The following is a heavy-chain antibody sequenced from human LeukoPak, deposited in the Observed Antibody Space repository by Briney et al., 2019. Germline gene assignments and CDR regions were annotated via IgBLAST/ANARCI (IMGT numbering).Heavy chain of an antibody. D-gene: IGHD2-2*01. CDR3: ARRRCNNSNCFVVWYLDL. CDR1: GGSSSGYS. Sequence: SETLSLTCAVFGGSSSGYSWSWLRQPPGKGLEWIGEINHTGNTNYNPSLKSRVTMSVDTSQNLFSLKLSSVTAADTAVYYCARRRCNNSNCFVVWYLDLWGRGTLVTVSS. CDR2: INHTGNT. J-gene: IGHJ2*01. V-gene: IGHV4-34*01.